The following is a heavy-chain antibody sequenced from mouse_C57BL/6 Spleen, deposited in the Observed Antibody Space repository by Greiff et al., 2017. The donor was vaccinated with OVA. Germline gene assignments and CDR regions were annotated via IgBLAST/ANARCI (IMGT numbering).Heavy chain of an antibody. Sequence: EVQLVESGGGLVQPKGSLKLSCAASGFTFNTYAMHWVRQAPGKGLEWVARIRSKSSNSATYYADSVKDRFTISRDDSQSMLYLQMNNLKTEDTAMYYCVRDNPVDWSFDVWGTGTTVTVSS. CDR3: VRDNPVDWSFDV. D-gene: IGHD1-1*01. CDR2: IRSKSSNSAT. V-gene: IGHV10-3*01. CDR1: GFTFNTYA. J-gene: IGHJ1*03.